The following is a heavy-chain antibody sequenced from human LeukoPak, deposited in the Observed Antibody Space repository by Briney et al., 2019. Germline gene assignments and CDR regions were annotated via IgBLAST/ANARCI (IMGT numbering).Heavy chain of an antibody. J-gene: IGHJ4*02. D-gene: IGHD6-13*01. CDR2: ISWNSGSI. Sequence: GRSLRLSCAASGFTFDDYAMQWVRQAPGKGLEWVSGISWNSGSIGYADSVKGRFTISRDNAKNSLYLQMNSLRAEDTALYYCAKDRGSSWFFDYWGQRTLVTVSS. CDR1: GFTFDDYA. V-gene: IGHV3-9*01. CDR3: AKDRGSSWFFDY.